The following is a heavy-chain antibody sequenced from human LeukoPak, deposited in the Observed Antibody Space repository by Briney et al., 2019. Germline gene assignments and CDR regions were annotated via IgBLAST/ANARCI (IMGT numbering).Heavy chain of an antibody. V-gene: IGHV1-2*02. CDR1: GYTFTGYY. Sequence: ASVKVSCKASGYTFTGYYMHWVRQAPGQGLEWMGWINPNSGGTNYAQKFQGRVTMTRDTSISTDYMELTSLNSDDTAVYYCARDPIDGNYFLDYWGQGTLVTVAS. D-gene: IGHD2/OR15-2a*01. CDR3: ARDPIDGNYFLDY. J-gene: IGHJ4*02. CDR2: INPNSGGT.